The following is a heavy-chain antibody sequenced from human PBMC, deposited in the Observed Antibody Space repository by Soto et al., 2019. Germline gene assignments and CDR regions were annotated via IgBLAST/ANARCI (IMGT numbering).Heavy chain of an antibody. CDR1: GGSFSGYY. J-gene: IGHJ6*04. D-gene: IGHD3-10*01. V-gene: IGHV4-34*01. Sequence: SETLCLTCAVYGGSFSGYYWSWIRQPPGKGLEWIGEINHSGSTNYNPSLKSRVTISVDTSKNQFSLKLSSVTAADTAVYYCARVKSVYYGSGSYMGMDVWGKGTTVTVSS. CDR2: INHSGST. CDR3: ARVKSVYYGSGSYMGMDV.